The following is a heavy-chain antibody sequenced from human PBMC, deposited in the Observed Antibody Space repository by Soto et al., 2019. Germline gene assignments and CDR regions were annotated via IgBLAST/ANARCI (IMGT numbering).Heavy chain of an antibody. D-gene: IGHD2-2*01. J-gene: IGHJ5*02. Sequence: PSETLSLTCAVSGGSISSNNWWNWVRQPPGKGLEWIGEIHHSGSTNYNPSLKSRVTISVDKSKNQFSLKLNSVTAADTAVYYCARARQYCSSSSCYLDPWGQGTLVTV. CDR1: GGSISSNNW. CDR3: ARARQYCSSSSCYLDP. V-gene: IGHV4-4*02. CDR2: IHHSGST.